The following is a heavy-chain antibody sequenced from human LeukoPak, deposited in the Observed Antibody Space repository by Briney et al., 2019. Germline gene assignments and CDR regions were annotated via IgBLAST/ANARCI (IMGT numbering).Heavy chain of an antibody. D-gene: IGHD2-15*01. CDR1: GGSISSYY. Sequence: SETLSLTCTVSGGSISSYYWSWIRQPPGKGLEWIGYIYYSGSTNYNPSLKSRVTISVDTSKNQFSLKLSSVTAADTAVYYCAREGGGYCSGGSCFQIDYWGQGTLVTVSS. CDR3: AREGGGYCSGGSCFQIDY. J-gene: IGHJ4*02. V-gene: IGHV4-59*12. CDR2: IYYSGST.